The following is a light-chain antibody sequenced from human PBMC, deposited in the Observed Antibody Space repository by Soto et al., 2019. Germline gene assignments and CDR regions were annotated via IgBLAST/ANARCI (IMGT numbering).Light chain of an antibody. J-gene: IGLJ2*01. CDR2: LDSDGSH. V-gene: IGLV4-69*01. CDR1: SGHSSYA. CDR3: QTWGTGIHVV. Sequence: QLVLTQSPSASASLGASVKLTCTLSSGHSSYAIAWHQQQPEKGPRYLMKLDSDGSHTKGDAIPDRFSGSSSGAERYLTISSLQSEDGADYYCQTWGTGIHVVFGGGTKLPVL.